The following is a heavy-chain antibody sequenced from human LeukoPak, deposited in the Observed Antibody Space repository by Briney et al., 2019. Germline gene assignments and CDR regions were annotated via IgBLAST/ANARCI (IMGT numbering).Heavy chain of an antibody. D-gene: IGHD1-26*01. CDR3: ARDGYSGSSLFDY. CDR1: GGSISSHF. Sequence: PSETLSLTCTVSGGSISSHFWNWIRQPPGKGLEWIGYIHFSGSTNYNPSLKSRVTISVDTSKNQFSLRLSSVTAADTAVYYCARDGYSGSSLFDYWGQGTLVTVSS. J-gene: IGHJ4*02. V-gene: IGHV4-59*11. CDR2: IHFSGST.